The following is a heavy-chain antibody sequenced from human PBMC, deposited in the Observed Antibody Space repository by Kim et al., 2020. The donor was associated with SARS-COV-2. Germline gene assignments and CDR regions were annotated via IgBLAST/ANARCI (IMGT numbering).Heavy chain of an antibody. Sequence: GGSLRLSCAASGFTFDDYAMHWVRQAPGKGLEWVSGISWNSGSIGYADSVKGRFTISRDNAKNSLYLQMNSLRAEDTALYYCAKGPQWELLDWFDPWGQG. V-gene: IGHV3-9*01. J-gene: IGHJ5*02. CDR1: GFTFDDYA. CDR3: AKGPQWELLDWFDP. D-gene: IGHD1-26*01. CDR2: ISWNSGSI.